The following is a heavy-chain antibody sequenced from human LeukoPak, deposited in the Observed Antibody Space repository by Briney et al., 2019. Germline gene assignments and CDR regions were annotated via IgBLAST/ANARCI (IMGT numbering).Heavy chain of an antibody. CDR2: LRDSVTT. Sequence: SETLSLTCTVSGGSITTHYWSWIRQPPGKGLEWIAYLRDSVTTEDTPSLKSRVTLSADTSKNQYFLRLTSVTAADTAVYYCATIKRGDIFGYFDFWGQGILVTVSS. D-gene: IGHD5-18*01. CDR1: GGSITTHY. V-gene: IGHV4-59*11. J-gene: IGHJ4*02. CDR3: ATIKRGDIFGYFDF.